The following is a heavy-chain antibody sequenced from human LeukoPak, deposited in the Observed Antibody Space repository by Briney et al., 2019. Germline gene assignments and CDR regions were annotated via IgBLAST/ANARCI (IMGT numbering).Heavy chain of an antibody. Sequence: SETLSLTCTVSADALSSGGHYWAWIRQFPGKGLESIGFIHHSGRSRHNPSLKDRVAISVDTSRKQFALKLSSVTAADTAMYYCARGGNRFGGFYFDYWGQGIQVIVSS. CDR1: ADALSSGGHY. J-gene: IGHJ4*02. CDR3: ARGGNRFGGFYFDY. V-gene: IGHV4-31*03. D-gene: IGHD3-10*01. CDR2: IHHSGRS.